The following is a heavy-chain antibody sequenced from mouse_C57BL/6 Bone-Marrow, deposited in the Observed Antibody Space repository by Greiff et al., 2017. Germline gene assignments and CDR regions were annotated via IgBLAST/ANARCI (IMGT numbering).Heavy chain of an antibody. Sequence: VQLQQPGPVLVKPGASVKMSCKASGYTFTDYYMNWVKQSHGKSLEWIGVINPYNGGTSYNQKFKGKATLTVAKSSSTAYMELNSLASEDSAVYYCARRGRSGFAYWGQGTLVTVSA. CDR2: INPYNGGT. V-gene: IGHV1-19*01. J-gene: IGHJ3*01. CDR3: ARRGRSGFAY. CDR1: GYTFTDYY.